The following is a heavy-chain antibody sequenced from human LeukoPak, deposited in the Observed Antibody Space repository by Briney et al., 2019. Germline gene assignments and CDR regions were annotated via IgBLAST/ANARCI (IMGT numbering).Heavy chain of an antibody. CDR1: GFTFSNYW. D-gene: IGHD6-19*01. CDR2: IGQDGSEN. V-gene: IGHV3-7*01. Sequence: GGSLSLSCSASGFTFSNYWMNWVRQAPGKGLEWVASIGQDGSENYYVDSVKGRFTISRDNAKNSLYLQMNSLRVEDTAVYYCATGGGWYFDYWGQGALITASS. CDR3: ATGGGWYFDY. J-gene: IGHJ4*02.